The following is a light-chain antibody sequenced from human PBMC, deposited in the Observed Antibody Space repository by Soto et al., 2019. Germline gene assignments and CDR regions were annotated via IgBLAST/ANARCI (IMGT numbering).Light chain of an antibody. J-gene: IGLJ2*01. CDR2: DVS. V-gene: IGLV2-8*01. CDR3: SSYAGINTVV. CDR1: SSDVGGYDN. Sequence: QSVLTQPPSASGSPGQSVTISCTGTSSDVGGYDNVCWYQQHPGKAPKIMMYDVSKRPSGVPDRFSGSKSGDTASLTVSGLQAEDGADYYCSSYAGINTVVFGGGTKLTVL.